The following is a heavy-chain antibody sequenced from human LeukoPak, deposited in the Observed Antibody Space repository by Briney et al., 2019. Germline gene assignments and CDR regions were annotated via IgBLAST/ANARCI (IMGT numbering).Heavy chain of an antibody. D-gene: IGHD6-13*01. J-gene: IGHJ4*02. V-gene: IGHV3-30*04. CDR3: ARAYSSSWLDY. CDR2: ISYDGSNK. Sequence: GRSLRLSCAASGFTFSSYAMHWVRQAPGKGLEWVAVISYDGSNKYYADSVKGRFTISRDNSKNTLYLQMNSLRAEDTAVYYCARAYSSSWLDYWGQGTLVTVSS. CDR1: GFTFSSYA.